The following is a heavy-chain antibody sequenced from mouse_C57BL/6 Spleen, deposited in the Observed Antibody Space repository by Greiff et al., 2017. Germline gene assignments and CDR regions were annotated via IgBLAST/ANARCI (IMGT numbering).Heavy chain of an antibody. CDR1: GYAFTNYL. V-gene: IGHV1-54*01. Sequence: VQLQQSGAELVRPGTSVKVSCKASGYAFTNYLIEWVKQRPGQGLEWIGVINPGSGGTNYNEKFKGKATLTADKSSSTAYMQLSSLTSEDSAVYCCARSWDYAWFAYWGQGTLVTVSA. CDR3: ARSWDYAWFAY. J-gene: IGHJ3*01. D-gene: IGHD2-4*01. CDR2: INPGSGGT.